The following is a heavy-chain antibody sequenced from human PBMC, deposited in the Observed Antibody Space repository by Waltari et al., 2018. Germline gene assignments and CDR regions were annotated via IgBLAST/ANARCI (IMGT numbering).Heavy chain of an antibody. CDR2: VGSSGAAT. J-gene: IGHJ4*02. D-gene: IGHD2-21*01. CDR1: AFTFRDYA. Sequence: EVQLLESGGGLVQPGGSLRLSCTGSAFTFRDYAMTWVRQAPGKGLGWVALVGSSGAATYYADSVKGRFSISRDNSRNTLYLQMNSLRAEDTAMYYCAKRGAPGELWFFDYWGQGNLVTVSS. CDR3: AKRGAPGELWFFDY. V-gene: IGHV3-23*01.